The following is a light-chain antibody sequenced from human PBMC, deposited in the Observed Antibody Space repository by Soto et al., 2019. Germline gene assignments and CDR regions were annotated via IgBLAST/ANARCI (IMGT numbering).Light chain of an antibody. CDR2: DVT. CDR3: SSFAGSYTHV. J-gene: IGLJ1*01. CDR1: NSDVGGYDY. Sequence: QAVLTQPRSVSGSPGQAVTFSCTGTNSDVGGYDYVSWYQQLPGEAPKLIIYDVTMRPSGVPNRFSGSKSGNTASLTISGLQAEDEADYFCSSFAGSYTHVFGSGTKVTVL. V-gene: IGLV2-11*01.